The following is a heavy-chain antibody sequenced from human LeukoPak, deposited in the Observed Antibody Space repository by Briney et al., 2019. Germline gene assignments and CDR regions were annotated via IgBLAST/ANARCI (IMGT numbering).Heavy chain of an antibody. Sequence: GGSLRLSCAASGFTFSGFSMSWVRQSPTKGLEWVANIKQDGSERCYVDSVKGRFTISRDNAKNSLSLQMNNLRVEDTAVYYCARAGSHWHYVYWGQGTVVTVSS. CDR2: IKQDGSER. J-gene: IGHJ4*02. D-gene: IGHD3-10*01. V-gene: IGHV3-7*01. CDR1: GFTFSGFS. CDR3: ARAGSHWHYVY.